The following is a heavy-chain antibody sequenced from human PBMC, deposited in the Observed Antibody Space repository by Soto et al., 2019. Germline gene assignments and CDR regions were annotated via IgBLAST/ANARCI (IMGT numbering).Heavy chain of an antibody. Sequence: PGGSLRLSCTASGFTFGDYAMSWFRQAPGKGLEWVGFIRSKAYGGTTEYAASVKGRFTISRDDSKSIAYLQMNSLKTEDTAVYYCTRGSGTSRYYYYYMDVWGKGTTVTVSS. CDR2: IRSKAYGGTT. D-gene: IGHD1-7*01. CDR1: GFTFGDYA. J-gene: IGHJ6*03. V-gene: IGHV3-49*03. CDR3: TRGSGTSRYYYYYMDV.